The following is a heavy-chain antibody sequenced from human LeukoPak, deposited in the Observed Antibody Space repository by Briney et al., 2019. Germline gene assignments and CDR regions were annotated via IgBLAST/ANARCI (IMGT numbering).Heavy chain of an antibody. V-gene: IGHV3-7*01. Sequence: GGSLRLSCAASGFTFSSYWMSWVRQAPGKGLEGVANIKQDGNEKYYVDSVKGRFTISRDNAKNSLYLQMNSLRAEDTAVYYCARLGGRYYYYYGMDVWGQGTTVTVSS. CDR1: GFTFSSYW. J-gene: IGHJ6*02. CDR3: ARLGGRYYYYYGMDV. CDR2: IKQDGNEK.